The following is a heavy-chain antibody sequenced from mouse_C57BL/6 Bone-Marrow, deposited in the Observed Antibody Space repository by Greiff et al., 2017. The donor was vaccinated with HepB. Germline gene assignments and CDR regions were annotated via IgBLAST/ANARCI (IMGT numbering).Heavy chain of an antibody. V-gene: IGHV5-4*01. CDR3: AREYYGSSFDV. CDR1: GFTFSSYA. D-gene: IGHD1-1*01. Sequence: DVHLVESGGGLVKPGGSLKLSCAASGFTFSSYAMSWVRQTPEKRLEWVATISDGGSYTYYPDNVKGRFTISRDNAKNNLYLQMSHLKSEDTAMYYCAREYYGSSFDVWGTGTTVTVSS. J-gene: IGHJ1*03. CDR2: ISDGGSYT.